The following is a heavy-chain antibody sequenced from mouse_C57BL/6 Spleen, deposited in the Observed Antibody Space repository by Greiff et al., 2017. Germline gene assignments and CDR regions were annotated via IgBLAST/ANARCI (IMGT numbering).Heavy chain of an antibody. V-gene: IGHV1-53*01. D-gene: IGHD4-1*01. CDR1: GYTFTSYW. Sequence: QVQLQQPGTELVKPGASVKLSCKASGYTFTSYWMHWVKQRPGQGLEWIGNINPCNGGTNYNEKFKSKATLTVDKSSSTAYMQLSSLTSEDSAVYDCARANWDLWYFDVWGTGTTVTVSS. J-gene: IGHJ1*03. CDR3: ARANWDLWYFDV. CDR2: INPCNGGT.